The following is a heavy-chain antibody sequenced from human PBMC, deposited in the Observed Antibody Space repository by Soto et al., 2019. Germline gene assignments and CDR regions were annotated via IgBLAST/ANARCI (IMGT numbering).Heavy chain of an antibody. D-gene: IGHD3-16*01. CDR3: ARDRWGEWYPPTYYYYGMDV. J-gene: IGHJ6*02. Sequence: SETLSLTCTVSGGSVSSGSYYWSWIRQPPGKGLEWIGYIYYSGSTNYNPSLKSRVTISVDTSKNQFSLKLSSVTAADTAVYYCARDRWGEWYPPTYYYYGMDVWGQGTTVTVSS. CDR2: IYYSGST. V-gene: IGHV4-61*01. CDR1: GGSVSSGSYY.